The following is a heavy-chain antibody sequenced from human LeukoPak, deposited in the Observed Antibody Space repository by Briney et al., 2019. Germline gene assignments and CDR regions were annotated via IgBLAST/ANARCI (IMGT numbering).Heavy chain of an antibody. CDR3: AKGGITGTTGAFDI. V-gene: IGHV3-23*01. CDR2: ILGSDART. CDR1: GFTFSSYA. D-gene: IGHD1-7*01. Sequence: GGSLRLSCAASGFTFSSYAMIWVRQAQGKGLEWVSSILGSDARTYYADSVEGRFIISRDNSKNMLYLQMNSLRAEDTAVYYCAKGGITGTTGAFDIWGQGTMVTVSS. J-gene: IGHJ3*02.